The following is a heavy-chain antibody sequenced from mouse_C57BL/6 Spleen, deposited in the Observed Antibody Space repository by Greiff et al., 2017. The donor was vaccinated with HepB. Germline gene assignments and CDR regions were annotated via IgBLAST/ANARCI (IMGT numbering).Heavy chain of an antibody. J-gene: IGHJ4*01. CDR3: ARGNYYGFGDYAMDY. D-gene: IGHD1-2*01. CDR2: ISDGGSYT. CDR1: GFTFSSYA. V-gene: IGHV5-4*01. Sequence: EVQRVESGGGLVKPGGSLKLSCAASGFTFSSYAMSWVRQTPEKRLEWVATISDGGSYTYYPDNVKGRFTISRDNAKNNLYLQMSHLKSEDTAMYYGARGNYYGFGDYAMDYWGQGTSVTVSS.